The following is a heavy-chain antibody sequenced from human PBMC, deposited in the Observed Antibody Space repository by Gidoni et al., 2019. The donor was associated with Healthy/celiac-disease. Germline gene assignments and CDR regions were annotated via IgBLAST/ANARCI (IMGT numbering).Heavy chain of an antibody. CDR2: IYYSGST. J-gene: IGHJ4*02. D-gene: IGHD4-17*01. V-gene: IGHV4-59*01. Sequence: VQLQERGPGLVKPSEPLSLPCTVPGGSMSSYSCSWIGQPPGKGLDRIGYIYYSGSTNYNPALKSRVTISVDTSKNQFSLKLSSVTAADTAVYYCAREGDYGDLGYWGQGTLVTVSS. CDR3: AREGDYGDLGY. CDR1: GGSMSSYS.